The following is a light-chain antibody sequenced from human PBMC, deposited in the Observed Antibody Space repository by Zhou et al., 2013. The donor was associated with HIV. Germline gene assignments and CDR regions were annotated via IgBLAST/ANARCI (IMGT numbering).Light chain of an antibody. CDR1: QSISSY. J-gene: IGKJ2*01. Sequence: DIQMAQSPSSLSASVGDRVTITCRASQSISSYLNWYQQKPGKAPNLLIYAASTLQSGVPSRFSGSGSGTDFTLTISCLQSEDFATYYCQQYYSYPHTFGQGTKLEIK. CDR3: QQYYSYPHT. V-gene: IGKV1-39*01. CDR2: AAS.